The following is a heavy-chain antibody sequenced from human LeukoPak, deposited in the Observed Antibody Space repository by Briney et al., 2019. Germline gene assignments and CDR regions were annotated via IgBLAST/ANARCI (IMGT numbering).Heavy chain of an antibody. V-gene: IGHV3-23*01. D-gene: IGHD2-2*01. J-gene: IGHJ4*02. CDR2: ISGSGGST. CDR1: GFTFSSYA. CDR3: ANLVVVVPAATLDY. Sequence: GGSLRLSCAASGFTFSSYAMSWVRQAPGKGLEWVSAISGSGGSTYYADSVKGRFTISRDNSKNTLYLQMNSLRAEDTAVYYCANLVVVVPAATLDYWGQGTLVTVSS.